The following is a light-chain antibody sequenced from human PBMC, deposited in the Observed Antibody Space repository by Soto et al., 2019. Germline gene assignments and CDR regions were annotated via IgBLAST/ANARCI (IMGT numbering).Light chain of an antibody. V-gene: IGKV3-15*01. CDR3: QQYNNWPPDRT. Sequence: EIVMTQSPATLSVSPGERATLSCRASQSVSSNLAWYQQKPGQAPRLLIYGAYTRATGIPTRFSGSESGTEFTLTISSLQSEDFAIYFCQQYNNWPPDRTFGQGTKVEIK. CDR1: QSVSSN. CDR2: GAY. J-gene: IGKJ1*01.